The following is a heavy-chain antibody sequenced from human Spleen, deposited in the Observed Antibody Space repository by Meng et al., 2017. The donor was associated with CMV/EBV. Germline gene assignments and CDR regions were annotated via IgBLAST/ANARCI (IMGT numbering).Heavy chain of an antibody. J-gene: IGHJ6*02. CDR2: MFSSGSP. D-gene: IGHD3-22*01. CDR1: GGSISSRNYY. CDR3: AREDSTSGFGMDV. Sequence: SETLSLTCSVSGGSISSRNYYWGWIRQSPRKGLEWIGSMFSSGSPYYNPSLKSRVTISVDTSKNQFSLKLTSVTAADTAVYYCAREDSTSGFGMDVWGQGTTVTVSS. V-gene: IGHV4-39*07.